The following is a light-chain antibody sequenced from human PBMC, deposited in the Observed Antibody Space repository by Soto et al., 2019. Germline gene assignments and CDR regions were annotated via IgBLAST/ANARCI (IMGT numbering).Light chain of an antibody. CDR1: SSDIGAGSE. V-gene: IGLV1-40*01. CDR3: QSYDNSLSAYV. CDR2: GST. Sequence: QSVLTQPPSLSGAPGQRVTISCTGSSSDIGAGSEVHWYQQLLGTAPKLLIFGSTNRPSGVPDRFSGSKSATSASLAITGLQAEDEADYYCQSYDNSLSAYVFGTGTKLTVL. J-gene: IGLJ1*01.